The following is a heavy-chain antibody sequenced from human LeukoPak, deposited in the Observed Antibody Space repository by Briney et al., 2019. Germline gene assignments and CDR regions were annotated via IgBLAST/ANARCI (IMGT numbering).Heavy chain of an antibody. V-gene: IGHV3-74*03. CDR2: INIDGSST. D-gene: IGHD3-22*01. J-gene: IGHJ3*02. Sequence: GGSLRLSCAASGFSFSRYWLHWVRRAPGKGLVWVSRINIDGSSTMYADSVKGRFTISRDNAKNTLYVQMNSLRAEDTAVYYCARGAYYYDSGGYYHHDAFDIWGQGTMVTVSS. CDR3: ARGAYYYDSGGYYHHDAFDI. CDR1: GFSFSRYW.